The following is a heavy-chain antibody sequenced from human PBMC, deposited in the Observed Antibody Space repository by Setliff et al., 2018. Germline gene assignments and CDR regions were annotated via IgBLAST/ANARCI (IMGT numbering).Heavy chain of an antibody. J-gene: IGHJ4*02. CDR1: GYSFTSYG. CDR2: ISAYNGNT. Sequence: GESLKISCKGSGYSFTSYGISWVRQAPGQGLEWMGWISAYNGNTIYAQKFQGRVTMTEDTSTDTAYMELSSLRSEDTAVYYCAAIGLDTAMITGVLFDFWGQGTLVTVSS. D-gene: IGHD5-18*01. V-gene: IGHV1-18*01. CDR3: AAIGLDTAMITGVLFDF.